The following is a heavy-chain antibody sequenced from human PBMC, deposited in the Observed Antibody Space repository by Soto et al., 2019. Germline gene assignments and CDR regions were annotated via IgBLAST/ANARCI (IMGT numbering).Heavy chain of an antibody. V-gene: IGHV2-5*02. CDR3: AHRLVGYDILSGFDY. CDR1: GFSLSTSGVG. D-gene: IGHD3-9*01. J-gene: IGHJ4*02. CDR2: IYWDDDK. Sequence: QITLKESGPTLVKPTQTLTLTCTFSGFSLSTSGVGVGWIRQPPGKALEWLALIYWDDDKRYSPSLKSRLTITKDTSKNHVVLTMTNMDPVDTATYYCAHRLVGYDILSGFDYWGQGTLVTVSS.